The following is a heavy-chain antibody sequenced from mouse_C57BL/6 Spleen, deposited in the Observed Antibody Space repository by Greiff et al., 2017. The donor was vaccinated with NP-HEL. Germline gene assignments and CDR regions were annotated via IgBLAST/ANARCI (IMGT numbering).Heavy chain of an antibody. D-gene: IGHD2-3*01. J-gene: IGHJ2*01. CDR2: IDPSDSYT. Sequence: VQLQQPGAELVRPGTSVKLSCKASGYTFTSYWMHWVKQRPGQGLEWIGVIDPSDSYTNYNQKFKGKATLTVDTSSSTAYMQLSSLTSEDSAVYYCARGGYYPFDYWGQGTTRTVSS. CDR1: GYTFTSYW. CDR3: ARGGYYPFDY. V-gene: IGHV1-59*01.